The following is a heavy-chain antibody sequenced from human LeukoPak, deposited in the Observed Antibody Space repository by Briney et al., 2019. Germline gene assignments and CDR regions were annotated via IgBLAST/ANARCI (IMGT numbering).Heavy chain of an antibody. CDR3: ATLWGSSGDY. CDR1: GGSISNYY. D-gene: IGHD6-19*01. J-gene: IGHJ4*02. CDR2: IYYSGTT. Sequence: SETLSLTCTVFGGSISNYYWSWIRQPPGKGLEWIGYIYYSGTTKYNPSLQSRVTISVDTSKNQLSLKLSSVTAADTAVYYCATLWGSSGDYWGQGTLVTVSS. V-gene: IGHV4-59*12.